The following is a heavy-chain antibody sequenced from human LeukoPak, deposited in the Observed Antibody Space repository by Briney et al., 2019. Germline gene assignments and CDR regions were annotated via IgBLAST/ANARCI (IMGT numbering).Heavy chain of an antibody. CDR3: ARKTDSGGQGDY. D-gene: IGHD3-22*01. CDR1: GFTFSSYA. J-gene: IGHJ4*02. V-gene: IGHV3-9*01. CDR2: ISWNSGSI. Sequence: GGSLRLSCAASGFTFSSYAMHWVRQAPGKGLEWVSGISWNSGSIGYADSVKGRFTISRDNAKNSLYLQMNSLRAEDTAVYYCARKTDSGGQGDYWGPGTLVTVSS.